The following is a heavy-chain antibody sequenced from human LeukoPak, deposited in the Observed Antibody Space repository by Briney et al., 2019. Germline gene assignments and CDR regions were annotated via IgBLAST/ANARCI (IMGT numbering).Heavy chain of an antibody. CDR1: GFTFSTYW. V-gene: IGHV3-7*01. CDR2: IKQDGSEK. CDR3: AKDSRDSSGYYHDAFDI. Sequence: GGSLRLSCAGFGFTFSTYWMSWVRQAPGKGLEWVANIKQDGSEKYYVDSVKGRFTISRDNAKNSLYLQMNSLRAEDTAVYYCAKDSRDSSGYYHDAFDIWGQGTMVTVSS. J-gene: IGHJ3*02. D-gene: IGHD3-22*01.